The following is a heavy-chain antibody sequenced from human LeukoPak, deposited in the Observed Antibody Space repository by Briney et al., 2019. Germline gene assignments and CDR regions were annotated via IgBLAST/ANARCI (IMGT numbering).Heavy chain of an antibody. V-gene: IGHV3-11*04. CDR1: GFTFTDYY. Sequence: GGSLRLSCAASGFTFTDYYMSWIRQAPGKGLEWVSYIGSGISTTSYADSVKGRFTISRDNARNSLYLQMNTLRAEDTAVYYCAGDGGQGSAYYFDYWGQGTLVSVSS. CDR2: IGSGISTT. J-gene: IGHJ4*02. D-gene: IGHD3-16*01. CDR3: AGDGGQGSAYYFDY.